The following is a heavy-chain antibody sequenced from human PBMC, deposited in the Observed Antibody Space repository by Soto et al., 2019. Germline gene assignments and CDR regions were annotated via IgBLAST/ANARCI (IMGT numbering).Heavy chain of an antibody. D-gene: IGHD5-18*01. CDR3: AREVDTANGY. Sequence: GESLKISCAASGFTFSSYSMNWVRQAPGKGLEWVSSISSSSSYIYYADSVKGRFTISRDNAKNSLYLQMNSLRAEDTAVYYCAREVDTANGYWGQGTLVTVSS. J-gene: IGHJ4*02. V-gene: IGHV3-21*01. CDR2: ISSSSSYI. CDR1: GFTFSSYS.